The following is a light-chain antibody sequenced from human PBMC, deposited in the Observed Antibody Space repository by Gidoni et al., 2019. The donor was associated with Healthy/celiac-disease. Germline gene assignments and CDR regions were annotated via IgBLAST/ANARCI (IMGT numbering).Light chain of an antibody. CDR2: GAS. CDR3: QQYGNSPQT. J-gene: IGKJ1*01. CDR1: HSVSSSY. Sequence: ESVFRQYPGTLSWSPGERATLSCRASHSVSSSYLAWYQQKPGQSPRLLIYGASSRATGIPDRFSGSGSGTDFTLTISRLEPEDVAVYYCQQYGNSPQTFGQGTKVEIK. V-gene: IGKV3-20*01.